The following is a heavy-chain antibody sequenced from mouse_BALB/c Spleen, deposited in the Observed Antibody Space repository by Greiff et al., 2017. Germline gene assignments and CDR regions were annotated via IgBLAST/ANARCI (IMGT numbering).Heavy chain of an antibody. CDR2: ILPGSGST. V-gene: IGHV1-9*01. D-gene: IGHD2-4*01. CDR1: GYTFSSYW. CDR3: ARSAGDYDRYYAMDY. J-gene: IGHJ4*01. Sequence: LVESGAELMKPGASVKISCKATGYTFSSYWIEWVKQRPGHGLEWIGEILPGSGSTNYNEKFKGKATFTADTSSNTAYMQLSSLTSEDSAVYYCARSAGDYDRYYAMDYWGQGTSVTVSS.